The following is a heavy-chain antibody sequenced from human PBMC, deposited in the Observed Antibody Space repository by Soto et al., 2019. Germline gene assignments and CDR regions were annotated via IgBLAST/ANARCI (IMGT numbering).Heavy chain of an antibody. Sequence: GGSLRLSCAASGFTFSSYAMSWVRQAPGKGLEWVSAISGSGGSTYYADSVKGRFTISRDNSKNTLYLQMNSLRAEDTAVYYYAKDRGDILTGSNWFDPWGQGTLVT. V-gene: IGHV3-23*01. CDR3: AKDRGDILTGSNWFDP. CDR2: ISGSGGST. CDR1: GFTFSSYA. J-gene: IGHJ5*02. D-gene: IGHD3-9*01.